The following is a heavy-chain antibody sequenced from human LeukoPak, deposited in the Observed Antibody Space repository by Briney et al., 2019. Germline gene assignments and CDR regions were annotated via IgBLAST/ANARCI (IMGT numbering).Heavy chain of an antibody. V-gene: IGHV1-18*01. CDR1: GYTFTSYG. Sequence: ASVKVSCKASGYTFTSYGISWVRQAPGQGLEWMGWISAYNGNTNYAQKLQGRVIMTTDTSTSTAYMELRSLRSDDTAVYYCARHYATIFGVVITHYYYYMDVWGKGTTVTVSS. CDR3: ARHYATIFGVVITHYYYYMDV. CDR2: ISAYNGNT. D-gene: IGHD3-3*01. J-gene: IGHJ6*03.